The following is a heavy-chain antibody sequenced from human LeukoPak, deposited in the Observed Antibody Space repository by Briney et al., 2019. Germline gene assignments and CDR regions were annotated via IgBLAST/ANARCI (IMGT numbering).Heavy chain of an antibody. CDR1: GFTVSDHY. CDR2: IYSGGST. CDR3: ATYGQTTVTLWY. V-gene: IGHV3-66*01. D-gene: IGHD4-17*01. Sequence: PGGSLRLSCAASGFTVSDHYMNWVRQAPGKGLGWVSVIYSGGSTYYADSVKGRFTISRDNSKNTLYLQMNSLRAEDTAVYYCATYGQTTVTLWYWGQGTLVTVSS. J-gene: IGHJ4*02.